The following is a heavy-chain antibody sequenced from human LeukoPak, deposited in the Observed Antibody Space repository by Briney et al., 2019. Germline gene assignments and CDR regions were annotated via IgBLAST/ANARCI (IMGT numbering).Heavy chain of an antibody. J-gene: IGHJ4*02. V-gene: IGHV3-9*01. CDR1: GFTFDDYA. CDR3: AREGSSSWYIGIDY. D-gene: IGHD6-13*01. CDR2: ISWNSGNI. Sequence: GGSLRLSCAASGFTFDDYAMHWVRQAPGKGLEWVSGISWNSGNIGYADSVKGRFTISRDNAKNSLYLQMNSLRAEDTAVYYCAREGSSSWYIGIDYWGQGTLVTVSS.